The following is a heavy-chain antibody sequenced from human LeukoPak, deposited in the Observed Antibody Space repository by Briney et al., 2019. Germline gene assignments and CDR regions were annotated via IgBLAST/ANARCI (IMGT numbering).Heavy chain of an antibody. CDR3: ARVIVGAMSDNWFDP. D-gene: IGHD1-26*01. CDR1: GFTFSSYA. CDR2: ISYDGSNK. Sequence: PGGSLRLSCAASGFTFSSYAMHWVRQAPGKGLEWVAVISYDGSNKYYADSVKGRFTISRDNSKNTLHLQMNSLRAEDTAVYYCARVIVGAMSDNWFDPWGQGTLVTVSS. J-gene: IGHJ5*02. V-gene: IGHV3-30*14.